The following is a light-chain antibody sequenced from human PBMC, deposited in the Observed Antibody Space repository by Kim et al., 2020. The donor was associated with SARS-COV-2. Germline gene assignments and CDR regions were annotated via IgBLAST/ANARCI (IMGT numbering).Light chain of an antibody. CDR1: QSISNL. CDR3: QQYNSYPVT. CDR2: QAS. J-gene: IGKJ1*01. Sequence: DIQMTQSPSTLSAFVGDRVTITCRASQSISNLLAWYQQKPGKAPKFLIYQASSLQSGVPSRFSGSGSGTEFILTISRLEPDDFASYYCQQYNSYPVTFGQGTKVEIK. V-gene: IGKV1-5*03.